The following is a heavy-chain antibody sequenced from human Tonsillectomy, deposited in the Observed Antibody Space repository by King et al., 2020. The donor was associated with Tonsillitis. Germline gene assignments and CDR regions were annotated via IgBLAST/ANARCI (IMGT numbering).Heavy chain of an antibody. D-gene: IGHD3-10*01. CDR3: ARNYGSESYDFDY. CDR2: IYYSRST. V-gene: IGHV4-61*08. J-gene: IGHJ4*02. CDR1: GGSVSSGDFY. Sequence: VQLQESGPGLVKPSETLSLTCTVSGGSVSSGDFYWSWIRQPPGKGLEWIGYIYYSRSTNYNPSLKSRVTISVDTSKNQFSLKLSSVTAADTAVYYCARNYGSESYDFDYWGQGTLVTVSS.